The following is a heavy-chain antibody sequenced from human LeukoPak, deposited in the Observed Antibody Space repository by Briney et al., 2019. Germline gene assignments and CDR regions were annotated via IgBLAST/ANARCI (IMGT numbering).Heavy chain of an antibody. V-gene: IGHV3-23*01. Sequence: PGGSLRLSCAASGFTFSSYTMSWVRQAPGKGLEGVSSISADGGRTIYTDSVKGRFTISRDNSRNILYLYMNSLRVDDTAVYYCAPIGGWGSYPLDFWGQGPLVTVSS. J-gene: IGHJ4*02. CDR1: GFTFSSYT. D-gene: IGHD3-16*01. CDR2: ISADGGRT. CDR3: APIGGWGSYPLDF.